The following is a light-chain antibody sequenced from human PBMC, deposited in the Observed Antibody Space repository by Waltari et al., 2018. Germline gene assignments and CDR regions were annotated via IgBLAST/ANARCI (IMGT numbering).Light chain of an antibody. CDR1: QSVSSY. J-gene: IGKJ5*01. Sequence: EIVLTQSPATLSLSPGERATLSCRARQSVSSYLALYQQNPGQAPRLLIYDASTRATGIPARFSVSGSGTDFTLTISSLEPEDFAVYYCQQRRNWRPEITFGQGTRLEIK. CDR3: QQRRNWRPEIT. CDR2: DAS. V-gene: IGKV3-11*01.